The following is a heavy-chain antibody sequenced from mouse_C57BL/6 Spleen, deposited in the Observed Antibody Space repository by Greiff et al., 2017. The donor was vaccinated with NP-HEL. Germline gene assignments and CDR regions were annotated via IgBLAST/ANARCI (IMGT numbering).Heavy chain of an antibody. Sequence: QVQLQQSGPELVKPGASVKISCKASGYTFTDYYINWVKQRPGQGLEWIGWIFPGSGSTYYNEKFKGKATLTVDKSSSTAYMLLSSLTSEDSAVYFCARAGIYYGNYYAMDYWGQGTSVTVSS. V-gene: IGHV1-75*01. CDR3: ARAGIYYGNYYAMDY. CDR1: GYTFTDYY. D-gene: IGHD2-1*01. CDR2: IFPGSGST. J-gene: IGHJ4*01.